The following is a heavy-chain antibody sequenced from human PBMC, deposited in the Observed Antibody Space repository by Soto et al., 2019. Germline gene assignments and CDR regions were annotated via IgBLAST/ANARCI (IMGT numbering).Heavy chain of an antibody. Sequence: EVQLVESGGGLVQPGGSLRLSCAASGFTFSSYWMSWVRQAPGKGLEWVANIKQGGSERYYVDSVKGRFTISRDNAKKSVYLQMNSLRAEDTAVYYCATDGGPFWPWGQGTLVTVSS. CDR3: ATDGGPFWP. V-gene: IGHV3-7*01. CDR1: GFTFSSYW. CDR2: IKQGGSER. J-gene: IGHJ4*02.